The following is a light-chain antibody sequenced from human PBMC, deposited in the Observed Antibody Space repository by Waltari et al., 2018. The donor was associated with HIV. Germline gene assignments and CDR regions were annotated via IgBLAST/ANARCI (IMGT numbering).Light chain of an antibody. CDR2: GKN. CDR3: ASWDDSLNGPV. J-gene: IGLJ2*01. V-gene: IGLV1-44*01. CDR1: TSNIGRNT. Sequence: QSVLTQPPSASGTPEQRVTISCSGSTSNIGRNTVSWFQQFPGTAPKVLIDGKNKRPAGVPDRCSGSKSGTSASLAISGLQSEDEADYYCASWDDSLNGPVFGGGTKLTVV.